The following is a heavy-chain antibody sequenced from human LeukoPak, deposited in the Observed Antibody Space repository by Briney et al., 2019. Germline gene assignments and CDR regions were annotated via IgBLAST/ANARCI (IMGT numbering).Heavy chain of an antibody. V-gene: IGHV3-23*01. CDR2: IGGSGGMT. CDR3: AKWGGDSGAEQWLVLDY. Sequence: GGSQRLSCAASGFTFSDYAMGWVRQAPGKGLEWVSGIGGSGGMTYYADSEKGRFTISRDNSKNTLYLEMNSLRVEDTAIYYCAKWGGDSGAEQWLVLDYWGQGTLVTVSS. D-gene: IGHD6-19*01. J-gene: IGHJ4*02. CDR1: GFTFSDYA.